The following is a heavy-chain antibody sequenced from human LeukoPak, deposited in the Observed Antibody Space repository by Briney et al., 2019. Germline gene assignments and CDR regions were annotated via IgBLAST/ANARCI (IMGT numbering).Heavy chain of an antibody. CDR3: ARDRAARLDY. D-gene: IGHD6-6*01. Sequence: GGSLRLSCAASRFTFSSYWMGWVRQAPGKGLEWVANIKQDGSEKYYVDSVKGRFTISRDNAKNSLYLQVNSLRAEDTAVYYCARDRAARLDYWGQGTLVTVSS. J-gene: IGHJ4*02. V-gene: IGHV3-7*01. CDR2: IKQDGSEK. CDR1: RFTFSSYW.